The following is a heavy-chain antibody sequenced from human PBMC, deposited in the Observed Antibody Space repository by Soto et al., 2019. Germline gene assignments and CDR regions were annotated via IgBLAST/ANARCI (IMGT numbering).Heavy chain of an antibody. D-gene: IGHD7-27*01. CDR3: AWGEGFLDY. CDR1: GYTFINYG. Sequence: QVQLVQSGAEVKKPGASVKVSCKASGYTFINYGISWVRQAPGQGLEGMGWITPYNGNTNYAQKLQGRVTMTTDTSTTTAYLELRSRRSDDTAMYYCAWGEGFLDYWGQGTLVTVSS. V-gene: IGHV1-18*01. J-gene: IGHJ4*02. CDR2: ITPYNGNT.